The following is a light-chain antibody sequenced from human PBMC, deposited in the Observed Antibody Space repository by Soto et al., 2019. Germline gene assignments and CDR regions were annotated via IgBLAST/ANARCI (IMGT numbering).Light chain of an antibody. V-gene: IGKV1-39*01. CDR3: QQSYSTPLT. CDR1: QSISSY. Sequence: QMTQSPSTLSASVGDRVTITCRASQSISSYLNWYQQKPGKAPKLLIYAASSLQSGVPSRFSGSGSETDFTLTISSLQPEDFATYYCQQSYSTPLTFGGGTKVDIK. CDR2: AAS. J-gene: IGKJ4*01.